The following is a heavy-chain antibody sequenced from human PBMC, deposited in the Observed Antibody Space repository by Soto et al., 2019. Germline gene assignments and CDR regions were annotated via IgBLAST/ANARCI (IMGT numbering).Heavy chain of an antibody. CDR2: SYYSGST. CDR3: ARGRGGWFINQLLNAFDI. D-gene: IGHD2-2*01. Sequence: QVQLQESGPGLVKPSETLSLTCTVSGGSISSYYWSWIRQPPGKGLEWIGYSYYSGSTNYNPSLTSRVTISVDTSKNPFSLKLSSVTAADTAVYYCARGRGGWFINQLLNAFDIWGQGTMVTVSS. J-gene: IGHJ3*02. CDR1: GGSISSYY. V-gene: IGHV4-59*01.